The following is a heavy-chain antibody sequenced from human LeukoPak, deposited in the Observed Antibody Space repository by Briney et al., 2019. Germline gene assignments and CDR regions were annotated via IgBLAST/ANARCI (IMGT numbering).Heavy chain of an antibody. J-gene: IGHJ4*02. CDR3: ASDGHASGSPDY. D-gene: IGHD3-10*01. Sequence: GGSLRLSCAASGFTLSSYSMNWVRQAPGKGLEWVSSISGGSSYIYYADSVKGRFTISRDNAENSLVMQMNSLRGEGTAVYYCASDGHASGSPDYWGQGTLVTVSS. V-gene: IGHV3-21*01. CDR2: ISGGSSYI. CDR1: GFTLSSYS.